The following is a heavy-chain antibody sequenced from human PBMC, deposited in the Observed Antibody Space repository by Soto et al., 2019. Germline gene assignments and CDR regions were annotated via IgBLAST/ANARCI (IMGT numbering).Heavy chain of an antibody. J-gene: IGHJ5*02. Sequence: SETLSLTCAVSGYSISSGYYWGWIRQPPGKGLEWIGSIYHSGSTYYNPSLKSRVTISVDTSKNQFSLKLSSVTAADTAVYYCARVEYYYGSGNNWFDPWGQGTLVTAPQ. CDR2: IYHSGST. V-gene: IGHV4-38-2*01. CDR3: ARVEYYYGSGNNWFDP. D-gene: IGHD3-10*01. CDR1: GYSISSGYY.